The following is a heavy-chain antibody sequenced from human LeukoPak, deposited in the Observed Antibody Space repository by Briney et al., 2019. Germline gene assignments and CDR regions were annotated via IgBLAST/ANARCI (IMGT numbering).Heavy chain of an antibody. CDR3: ARDLNNYAT. CDR2: INQDGSDK. Sequence: GVSLRLSCAASGFDFTNYWMTWVRQDPGRGLEWVANINQDGSDKYYLDSVKGRFAISRDNVKNSVYLQMSNLRADDTALYYCARDLNNYATWGQGTLVTVSS. CDR1: GFDFTNYW. V-gene: IGHV3-7*01. D-gene: IGHD5-18*01. J-gene: IGHJ5*02.